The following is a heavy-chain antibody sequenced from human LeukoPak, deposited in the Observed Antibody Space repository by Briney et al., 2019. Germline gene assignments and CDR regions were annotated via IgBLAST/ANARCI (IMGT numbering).Heavy chain of an antibody. Sequence: PGGSLRLSWAASGFTFSSYGMHWVRQAPGKGLEWVAVIWYDASNKYYADSVKGRFTISRDNSKNTLYLQMNSLRAEDTAVYYCASHREQQLLRGESFPCYWGPGTLVTVSS. CDR3: ASHREQQLLRGESFPCY. CDR2: IWYDASNK. J-gene: IGHJ4*02. D-gene: IGHD6-13*01. V-gene: IGHV3-33*01. CDR1: GFTFSSYG.